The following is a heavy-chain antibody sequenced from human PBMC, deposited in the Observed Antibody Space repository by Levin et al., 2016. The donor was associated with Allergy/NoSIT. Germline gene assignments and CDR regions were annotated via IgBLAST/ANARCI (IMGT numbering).Heavy chain of an antibody. D-gene: IGHD1/OR15-1a*01. Sequence: GGSLRLSCAASGFTFSSYSMNWVRQAPGKGLEWVSSISSSSSYIYYADSVKGRFTISRDNAKNSLYLQMNSLRAEDTAVYYCARGTAYGQPFDYWGQGTLVTVSS. J-gene: IGHJ4*02. CDR1: GFTFSSYS. CDR3: ARGTAYGQPFDY. V-gene: IGHV3-21*01. CDR2: ISSSSSYI.